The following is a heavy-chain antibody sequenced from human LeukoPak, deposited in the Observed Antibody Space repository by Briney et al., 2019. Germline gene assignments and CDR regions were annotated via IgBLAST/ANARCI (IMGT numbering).Heavy chain of an antibody. CDR3: AGGRCGRPTGPGDNWFDP. D-gene: IGHD2-15*01. CDR2: IIPIFGTA. J-gene: IGHJ5*02. Sequence: EASVKVSCKASGGTFSSYAISWVRQAPGQGLEWMGGIIPIFGTANYAQKFQGRVTITADESTSTAYMELSSLRSGATAASYCAGGRCGRPTGPGDNWFDPWGQGTLVTVSS. V-gene: IGHV1-69*01. CDR1: GGTFSSYA.